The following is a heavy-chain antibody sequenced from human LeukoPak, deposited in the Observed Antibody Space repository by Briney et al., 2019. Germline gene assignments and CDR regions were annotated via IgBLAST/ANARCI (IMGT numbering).Heavy chain of an antibody. Sequence: VGSLRLSCAASGFTLSSYWMHWVRQAPGKGLVWVSRLSPDGGTTDYSDSVRGRFTISRDNARDTLYLQMNSLRADDTAVYYCATAGQWRFDSWGLGTLVTVSS. CDR2: LSPDGGTT. J-gene: IGHJ4*02. D-gene: IGHD6-19*01. CDR3: ATAGQWRFDS. V-gene: IGHV3-74*01. CDR1: GFTLSSYW.